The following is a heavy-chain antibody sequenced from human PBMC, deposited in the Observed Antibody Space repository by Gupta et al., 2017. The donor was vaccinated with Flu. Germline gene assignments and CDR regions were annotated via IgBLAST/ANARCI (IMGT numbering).Heavy chain of an antibody. V-gene: IGHV4-31*03. CDR2: IHYSGPI. CDR3: ATGGDASKSGY. D-gene: IGHD2-21*01. J-gene: IGHJ4*02. CDR1: GRSISSRTFY. Sequence: VQLQESGPGLVEPSQTLSLTCTVSGRSISSRTFYFSWLRQHPVTGLEWIGCIHYSGPIFYNPSLDSRVFISEDTSKNQFSLRMSDVSAADTAVYYCATGGDASKSGYWGPGTQVTVSS.